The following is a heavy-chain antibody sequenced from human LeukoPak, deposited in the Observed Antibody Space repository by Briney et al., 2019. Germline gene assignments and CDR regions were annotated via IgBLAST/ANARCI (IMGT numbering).Heavy chain of an antibody. D-gene: IGHD4-17*01. V-gene: IGHV4-59*01. CDR1: GGLMRRYY. J-gene: IGHJ4*02. Sequence: SETLSLICTVSGGLMRRYYWRCMRQPPGKGLEWIGYIHNSGTTNYNPSLKSRVTISLDTSKNQFSLKLSSVTAADTAVYDFARVFKSDYGLFDYCGQGTLVTVSS. CDR2: IHNSGTT. CDR3: ARVFKSDYGLFDY.